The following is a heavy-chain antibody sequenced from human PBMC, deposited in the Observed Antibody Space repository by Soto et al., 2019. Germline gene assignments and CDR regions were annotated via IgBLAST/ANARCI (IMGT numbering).Heavy chain of an antibody. V-gene: IGHV3-9*01. D-gene: IGHD6-19*01. CDR3: AKDSSGWYQYFDY. J-gene: IGHJ4*02. Sequence: EVQLVESGGGLVQPGRSLRLSCAASGFTFDDYAMHWVRQAPGMGLEWVSGISWNSASIAYADSVRGRFTISRDNAKNSLYLQMNSLRAEDAALYYCAKDSSGWYQYFDYWGQGTLVTVSS. CDR2: ISWNSASI. CDR1: GFTFDDYA.